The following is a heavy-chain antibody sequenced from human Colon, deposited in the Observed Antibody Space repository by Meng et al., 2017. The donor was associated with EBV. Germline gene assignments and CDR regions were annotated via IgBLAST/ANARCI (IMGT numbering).Heavy chain of an antibody. J-gene: IGHJ4*02. CDR2: IYHSGST. CDR3: ARGGYYSFGY. Sequence: VRLQGAGPGRWKPAAPLSPPWAAAGGSISSVYWWTWGRQSPGKGLEWIGEIYHSGSTNYNPSLKSRVTISVDKSKNQFSLKLTSVTAADTAVYYCARGGYYSFGYWGQRTLVTVSS. V-gene: IGHV4-4*02. D-gene: IGHD5-18*01. CDR1: GGSISSVYW.